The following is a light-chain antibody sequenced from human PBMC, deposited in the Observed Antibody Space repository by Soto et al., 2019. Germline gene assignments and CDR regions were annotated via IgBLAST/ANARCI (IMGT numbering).Light chain of an antibody. CDR1: QNIDNK. J-gene: IGKJ1*01. Sequence: EIVLTQSPATLSLSPVERATLSCRASQNIDNKLVWYQQKPGQVPRLLIYDASTRATGIPARFSGSGSGTEFTLTISSLQSEDFAFYYCQQFHYWWTFGQGTKVDIK. CDR2: DAS. CDR3: QQFHYWWT. V-gene: IGKV3-15*01.